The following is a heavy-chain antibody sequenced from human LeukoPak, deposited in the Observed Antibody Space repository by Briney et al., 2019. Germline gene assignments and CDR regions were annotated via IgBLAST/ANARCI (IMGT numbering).Heavy chain of an antibody. Sequence: GGSLRLSCAASGFTFSSYEMNWVRQAPGKGLEWVSYISSSGSTIYYADSVKGRFTISRDNAKNSLHLQMNSLRAEDTAVYYCASSGWYVAFGDYFDYWGQGTLVTVSS. CDR2: ISSSGSTI. J-gene: IGHJ4*02. CDR3: ASSGWYVAFGDYFDY. D-gene: IGHD6-19*01. CDR1: GFTFSSYE. V-gene: IGHV3-48*03.